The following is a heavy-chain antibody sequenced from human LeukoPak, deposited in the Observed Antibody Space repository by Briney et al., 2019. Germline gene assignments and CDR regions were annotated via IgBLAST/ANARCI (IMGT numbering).Heavy chain of an antibody. CDR3: VSRAGSPWGPFDD. D-gene: IGHD7-27*01. CDR1: GFTFSDYA. V-gene: IGHV3-23*01. J-gene: IGHJ4*02. CDR2: ISRGGVIT. Sequence: GGSLRLSCAASGFTFSDYAINWVRQAPGKGLEWVSSISRGGVITYYADSVKGRFTISRDNSDNTLYLHMNSLRAEDTAVYYCVSRAGSPWGPFDDWGQGTLVTVSS.